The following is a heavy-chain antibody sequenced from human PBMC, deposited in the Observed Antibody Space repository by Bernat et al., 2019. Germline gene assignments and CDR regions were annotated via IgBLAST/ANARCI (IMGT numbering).Heavy chain of an antibody. CDR2: ISYDGIIK. Sequence: QVQLVESGGGVVQPGRSLRLSCAASGFTFSSYVMHWVRQAPGKGLEWVAVISYDGIIKYYADSVKGRFTISRDNSKNTLYLQMNSLRADDTAVYHCAKERQAPGLRPHNLNDVAGAFDIWGQGTMVTVSS. V-gene: IGHV3-30-3*01. CDR3: AKERQAPGLRPHNLNDVAGAFDI. CDR1: GFTFSSYV. J-gene: IGHJ3*02. D-gene: IGHD1-20*01.